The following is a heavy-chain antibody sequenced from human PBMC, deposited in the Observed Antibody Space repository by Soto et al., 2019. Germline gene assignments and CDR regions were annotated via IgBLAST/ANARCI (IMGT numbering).Heavy chain of an antibody. Sequence: QVQLQQWGAGLLKPSETLSLTCAVYGGFVSSGSYYWSWIRQPPGKGLEWIGAMSHSGGTHFNPSLKSRATLSVVPSQNQFSLKMSSVTAADTALYYCARVERGTATTVVDAFDIWGPGTMVTVSS. CDR2: MSHSGGT. J-gene: IGHJ3*02. CDR3: ARVERGTATTVVDAFDI. D-gene: IGHD1-1*01. CDR1: GGFVSSGSYY. V-gene: IGHV4-34*01.